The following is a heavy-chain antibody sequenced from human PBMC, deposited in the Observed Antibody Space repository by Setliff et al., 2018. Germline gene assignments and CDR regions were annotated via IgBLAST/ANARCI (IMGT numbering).Heavy chain of an antibody. CDR2: ISPYSGKT. V-gene: IGHV1-18*01. CDR1: GYIFNDYG. J-gene: IGHJ4*02. D-gene: IGHD2-8*02. Sequence: GASVKVSCKTSGYIFNDYGIAWVRQAPGQGLEWMAWISPYSGKTYNSPSLHGRLTLTTDTSTATAHMELRNLAFNDTAVYYCSRLVRYCTATTCQRATGAEIWGQGTPVTVSS. CDR3: SRLVRYCTATTCQRATGAEI.